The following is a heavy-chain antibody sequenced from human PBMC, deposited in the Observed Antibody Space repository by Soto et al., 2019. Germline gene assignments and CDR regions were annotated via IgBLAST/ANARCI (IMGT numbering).Heavy chain of an antibody. CDR1: GGYFSANY. V-gene: IGHV4-34*01. CDR3: ATGGLFTS. Sequence: QVQLQQWGAGLLKPSETLSLTCGIYGGYFSANYWSWIRQTPGKGLEWLGEINHAGSTDYNPSLKGRITISADTSKNQFSLKLSSMTAADTAVYYCATGGLFTSWGQGTRVTVSS. D-gene: IGHD3-3*01. CDR2: INHAGST. J-gene: IGHJ5*02.